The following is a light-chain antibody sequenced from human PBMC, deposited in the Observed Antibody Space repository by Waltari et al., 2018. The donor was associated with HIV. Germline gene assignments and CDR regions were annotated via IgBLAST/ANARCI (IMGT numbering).Light chain of an antibody. J-gene: IGLJ3*02. CDR3: QVWDSSTGV. CDR2: RDS. Sequence: SYELTQPLSVSVALGQTAYITCGGNNIENKVVHWYQQKPDQAPVLVIYRDSNRPSGIPERVSGANSGNTATLTISRAQAGDEGDYYCQVWDSSTGVFGGGTNLTVL. CDR1: NIENKV. V-gene: IGLV3-9*01.